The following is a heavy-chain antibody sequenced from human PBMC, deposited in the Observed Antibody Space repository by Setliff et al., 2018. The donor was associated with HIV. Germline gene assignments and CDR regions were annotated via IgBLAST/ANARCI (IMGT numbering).Heavy chain of an antibody. Sequence: KPSETLSLTCNVSGGFTNGFYWSWIRQSPGKGLEWIGHIFYSADNILYSGKTHYNPSLKSRVSISVDTSKNQFSLKLSSVTATDTAVYYCARSLVPSGYYYGRHAFDIWGQGTKVTVSS. J-gene: IGHJ3*02. CDR1: GGFTNGFY. CDR2: IFYSADNILYSGKT. D-gene: IGHD3-22*01. CDR3: ARSLVPSGYYYGRHAFDI. V-gene: IGHV4-59*08.